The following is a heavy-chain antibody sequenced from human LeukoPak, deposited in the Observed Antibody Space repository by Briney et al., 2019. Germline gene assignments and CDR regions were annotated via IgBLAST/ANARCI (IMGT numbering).Heavy chain of an antibody. CDR3: AKDYGPMGLFDY. V-gene: IGHV3-23*01. CDR2: ISGSSGTT. D-gene: IGHD4-17*01. Sequence: GGSLRLSCAASEFTFSTYAMNWVRRAPGKGLEWVSVISGSSGTTYCADSVKGRFTISRDNSKSTLYLQINSLRAEDTAVYYCAKDYGPMGLFDYWGQGALVTVSS. J-gene: IGHJ4*02. CDR1: EFTFSTYA.